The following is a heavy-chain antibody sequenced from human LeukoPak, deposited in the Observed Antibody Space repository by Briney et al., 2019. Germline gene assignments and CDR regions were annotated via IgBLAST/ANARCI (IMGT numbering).Heavy chain of an antibody. D-gene: IGHD3-22*01. V-gene: IGHV4-31*03. J-gene: IGHJ3*02. CDR2: IYYSGST. Sequence: SETLSLTCTVSGGSISSGGYYWSWIRQHPGKGLEWIEYIYYSGSTYYNPPLKSRVTISVDTSKNQFSLKLSSVTAADTAVYYCARDSRGYVAFDIWGQGTMVTVSS. CDR1: GGSISSGGYY. CDR3: ARDSRGYVAFDI.